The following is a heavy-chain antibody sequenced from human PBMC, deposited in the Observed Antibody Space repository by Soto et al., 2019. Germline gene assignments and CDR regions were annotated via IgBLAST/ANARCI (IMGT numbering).Heavy chain of an antibody. D-gene: IGHD1-26*01. J-gene: IGHJ6*02. CDR1: GFTFTSSA. Sequence: ASVKVSCKASGFTFTSSAVQWVRQARGQRLEWIGWIVVGSGNTNYAQKFQERVTITRDMSTSTAYMELSSLRSEDTAVYYCAADGMKGPDYYYGMDGWGQGTTVNVSS. CDR2: IVVGSGNT. CDR3: AADGMKGPDYYYGMDG. V-gene: IGHV1-58*01.